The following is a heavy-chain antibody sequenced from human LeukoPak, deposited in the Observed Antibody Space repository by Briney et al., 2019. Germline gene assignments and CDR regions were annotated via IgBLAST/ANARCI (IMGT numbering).Heavy chain of an antibody. D-gene: IGHD6-13*01. CDR1: GGSISSGSYY. Sequence: SETLSLTCTVSGGSISSGSYYWSWIRQPAGKGLEWIGRIYTSGSTNCNPSLKSRVTISVDASKNQFSLKLSSVTAADTAVYYCARAGAAAGTGYYYYMDVWGKGTTVTISS. V-gene: IGHV4-61*02. CDR2: IYTSGST. CDR3: ARAGAAAGTGYYYYMDV. J-gene: IGHJ6*03.